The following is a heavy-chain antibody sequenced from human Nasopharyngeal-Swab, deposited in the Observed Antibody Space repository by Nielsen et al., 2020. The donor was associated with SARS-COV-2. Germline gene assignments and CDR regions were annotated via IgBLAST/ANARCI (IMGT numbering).Heavy chain of an antibody. J-gene: IGHJ4*02. D-gene: IGHD1-1*01. CDR1: GGTFSSYV. CDR3: ATSYQTGTPFHFDY. V-gene: IGHV1-69*13. CDR2: NIPISGTA. Sequence: SVKVSCKASGGTFSSYVISWVRQAPGQGLEWMGGNIPISGTANFAQKFQDRVTITADESTSTAYMELSSLRSEDTAVYYCATSYQTGTPFHFDYWGQGTLVIVSS.